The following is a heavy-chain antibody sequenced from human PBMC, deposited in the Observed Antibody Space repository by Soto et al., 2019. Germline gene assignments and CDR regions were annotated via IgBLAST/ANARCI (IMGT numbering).Heavy chain of an antibody. Sequence: GGSLRLSCAASGFTFSRYAMSWVRQAPGKGLEWVSVISGSGGTIHYADSVKGRFTISRDNSKNTLYLQMNSLRADDTAVYYCVKDNVPGELFGDFDYWGQGTLVTVSS. CDR3: VKDNVPGELFGDFDY. J-gene: IGHJ4*02. CDR2: ISGSGGTI. CDR1: GFTFSRYA. D-gene: IGHD3-10*01. V-gene: IGHV3-23*01.